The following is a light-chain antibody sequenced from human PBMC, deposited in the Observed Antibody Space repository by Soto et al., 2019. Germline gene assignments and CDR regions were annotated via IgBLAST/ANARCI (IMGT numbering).Light chain of an antibody. Sequence: EIVMTQSPATLSVSPGERATLSCRASQSVSSSLAWYQQKPGQAPTRLIYGASTRATGIPARFSGSGSGTEFTLTISSLESEDFAVYYCQQYNNSLRTFGQGTRLEIK. CDR3: QQYNNSLRT. CDR1: QSVSSS. V-gene: IGKV3-15*01. J-gene: IGKJ5*01. CDR2: GAS.